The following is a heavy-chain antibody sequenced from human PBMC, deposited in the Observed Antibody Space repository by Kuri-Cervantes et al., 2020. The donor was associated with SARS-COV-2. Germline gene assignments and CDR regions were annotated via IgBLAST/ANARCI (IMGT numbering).Heavy chain of an antibody. CDR1: GYSISSGYY. Sequence: GSLRLSCAVSGYSISSGYYWGWIRQPPGKRLEGIGSIYHSGSTYYNPSLKSRVTISVDTSKNQLSLKLSSVTAADTAVYYCARRLKDGPPDYWGQGALVTVSS. J-gene: IGHJ4*01. CDR2: IYHSGST. V-gene: IGHV4-38-2*01. CDR3: ARRLKDGPPDY.